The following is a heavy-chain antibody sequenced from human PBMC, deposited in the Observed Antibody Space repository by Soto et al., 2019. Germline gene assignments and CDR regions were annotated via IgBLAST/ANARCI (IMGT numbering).Heavy chain of an antibody. J-gene: IGHJ4*02. CDR2: IRGSGGST. D-gene: IGHD3-22*01. CDR3: AKEQDRYYFDGSGFPTDN. CDR1: GFTFSSYA. Sequence: PGGSLRLSCAASGFTFSSYALTWVRQAPGKGLEWVSGIRGSGGSTYYADSVKGRFTISRDNSKNTPYLQMNSLRAEDTAVYYCAKEQDRYYFDGSGFPTDNWGQGTPVTVSS. V-gene: IGHV3-23*01.